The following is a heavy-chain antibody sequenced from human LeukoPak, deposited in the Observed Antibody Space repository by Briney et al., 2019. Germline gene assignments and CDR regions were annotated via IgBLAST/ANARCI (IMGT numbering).Heavy chain of an antibody. V-gene: IGHV4-34*01. CDR3: ARDGYYGSGSYYPYYFDY. Sequence: SETLSLTCAVYGGSFSGYYWSWIRQPPGKGLERIGEINHSGSTNYNPSLKSRVTISVDTSKNQFSLKLSSVTAADTAVYYCARDGYYGSGSYYPYYFDYWGQGTLVTASS. CDR2: INHSGST. J-gene: IGHJ4*02. D-gene: IGHD3-10*01. CDR1: GGSFSGYY.